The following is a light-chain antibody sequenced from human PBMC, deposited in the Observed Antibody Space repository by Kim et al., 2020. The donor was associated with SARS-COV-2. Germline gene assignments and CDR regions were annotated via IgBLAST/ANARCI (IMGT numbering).Light chain of an antibody. Sequence: SYELTQPPSVSVSPGQTASITCSGDKLGDKYVCWYQQKPGQSPVVVIYQDSKWPSGIPERFSGSNSGNTATLTISGTQAMDEADYYCQAWDNRDVVFGGGTQLTVL. CDR2: QDS. CDR3: QAWDNRDVV. CDR1: KLGDKY. J-gene: IGLJ2*01. V-gene: IGLV3-1*01.